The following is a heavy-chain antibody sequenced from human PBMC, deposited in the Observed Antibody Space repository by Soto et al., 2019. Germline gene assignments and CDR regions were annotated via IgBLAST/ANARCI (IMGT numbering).Heavy chain of an antibody. D-gene: IGHD3-22*01. J-gene: IGHJ4*02. CDR3: AKDRVVVITYPYRYYFDY. CDR1: GFTFSSYG. Sequence: GGSLRLSCAASGFTFSSYGMHWVRQAPGKGLEWVAVISYDGSNKYYADSVKGRFTISRDNSKNTLYLQMNSLRAEDTAVYYCAKDRVVVITYPYRYYFDYWGQGTLVTVS. V-gene: IGHV3-30*18. CDR2: ISYDGSNK.